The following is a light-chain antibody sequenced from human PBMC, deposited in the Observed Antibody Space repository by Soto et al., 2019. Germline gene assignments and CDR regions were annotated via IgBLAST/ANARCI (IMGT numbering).Light chain of an antibody. Sequence: ISCNSITVLLYSAGRTHLYWYVQQTGQPPQALIYEVSKRSSGVPDRFSGSGSGTHFTLTMSRVQAEDAGIYYCMQSLQLNTFGGGTKVDIK. CDR3: MQSLQLNT. CDR1: TVLLYSAGRTH. CDR2: EVS. J-gene: IGKJ4*01. V-gene: IGKV2D-29*01.